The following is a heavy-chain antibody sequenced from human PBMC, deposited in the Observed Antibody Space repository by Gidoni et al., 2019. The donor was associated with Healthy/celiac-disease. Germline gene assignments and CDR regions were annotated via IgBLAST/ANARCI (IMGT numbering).Heavy chain of an antibody. V-gene: IGHV3-66*01. J-gene: IGHJ6*02. CDR2: SYSGGST. D-gene: IGHD3-3*01. Sequence: EVQLVESGGGLVQPGGSLRLSCAASGFTVRSNYMSWVRQAPGKGLEWVSVSYSGGSTYYADSVKGRFTISRDNSKNTLYLQMNSLRAEDTAVYYCAREAYYDFWSGLYGMDVWGQGTTVTVSS. CDR3: AREAYYDFWSGLYGMDV. CDR1: GFTVRSNY.